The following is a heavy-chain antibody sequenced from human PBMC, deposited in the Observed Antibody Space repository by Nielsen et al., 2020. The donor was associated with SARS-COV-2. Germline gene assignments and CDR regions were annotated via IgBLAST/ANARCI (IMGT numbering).Heavy chain of an antibody. Sequence: GESLKISCKASGFSFTNYWISWVRQMPGKGLEWVGNIDPTDSHTNYSPPFQGHVTISVDKSITTAYLQWSSLEASDSAMYYCARYAYEYYYYYYMDVWGTGTTVTVPS. CDR1: GFSFTNYW. J-gene: IGHJ6*03. CDR3: ARYAYEYYYYYYMDV. D-gene: IGHD2-2*01. V-gene: IGHV5-10-1*01. CDR2: IDPTDSHT.